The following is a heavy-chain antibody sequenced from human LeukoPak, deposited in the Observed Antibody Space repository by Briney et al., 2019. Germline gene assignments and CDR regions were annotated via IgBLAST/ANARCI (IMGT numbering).Heavy chain of an antibody. CDR1: GYTFTSYG. CDR2: IIPIFGTA. V-gene: IGHV1-69*13. CDR3: ARASVTIFGVVITLDY. Sequence: PVKVSCKASGYTFTSYGISWVRQAPGQGLEWMGGIIPIFGTANYAQKFQGRVTITADESTSTAYMELSSLRSEDTAVYYCARASVTIFGVVITLDYWGQGTLVTVSS. J-gene: IGHJ4*02. D-gene: IGHD3-3*01.